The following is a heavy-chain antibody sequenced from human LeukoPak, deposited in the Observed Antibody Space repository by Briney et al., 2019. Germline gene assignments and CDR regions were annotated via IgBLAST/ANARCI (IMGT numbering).Heavy chain of an antibody. Sequence: GGSLRLSCAASGFAFTTYAMDWVRQAPGKGLEHVSGISSNGYNTYYANSVEGRFTISRDNSKNTLYLQMGSLRGEDMAVYYCARRPVSSQYYFDYWGQGALVTVYS. D-gene: IGHD2/OR15-2a*01. J-gene: IGHJ4*02. CDR3: ARRPVSSQYYFDY. CDR2: ISSNGYNT. CDR1: GFAFTTYA. V-gene: IGHV3-64*01.